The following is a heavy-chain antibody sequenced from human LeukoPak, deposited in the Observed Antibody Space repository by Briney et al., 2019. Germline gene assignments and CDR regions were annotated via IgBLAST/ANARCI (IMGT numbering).Heavy chain of an antibody. Sequence: PGGSLRLSCAASGVTFSSYAMSWVRQAPGKGVEWGSAISGSGGSTYYADSVKGRFTISRDNSKNTLYLQMNSLRAEDTAVYYCAKDQIVVVPAALDYWGQGTLVTVSS. CDR1: GVTFSSYA. D-gene: IGHD2-2*01. CDR2: ISGSGGST. V-gene: IGHV3-23*01. CDR3: AKDQIVVVPAALDY. J-gene: IGHJ4*02.